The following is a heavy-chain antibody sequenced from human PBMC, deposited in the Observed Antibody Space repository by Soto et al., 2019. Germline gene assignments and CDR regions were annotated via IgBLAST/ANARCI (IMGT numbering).Heavy chain of an antibody. D-gene: IGHD3-22*01. CDR2: INPSGGST. CDR1: WYTLTSCY. V-gene: IGHV1-46*01. Sequence: ASVKVSCNASWYTLTSCYMHWVRQSPVQGREWMGMINPSGGSTIYAQQFQGRVTMTRDTSTSTVYMDLSSLTSEDTALYYCARRTPYDTSGDYDWFDPSRQGTLVTVSS. J-gene: IGHJ5*02. CDR3: ARRTPYDTSGDYDWFDP.